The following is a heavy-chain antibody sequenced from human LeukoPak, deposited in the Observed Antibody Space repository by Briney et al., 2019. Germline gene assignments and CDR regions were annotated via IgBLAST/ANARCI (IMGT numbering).Heavy chain of an antibody. J-gene: IGHJ5*02. CDR3: AKTIVAAENNWFDP. CDR1: GFTFSSYA. D-gene: IGHD6-13*01. CDR2: ISGGVGYT. V-gene: IGHV3-23*01. Sequence: GGSLRLSCAASGFTFSSYAMSWVRQAPGKGLEWVSAISGGVGYTNYADSVKGRFPISRDNSKNTLYLQMNSLRAEDTALYYCAKTIVAAENNWFDPWGQGTLVTVSS.